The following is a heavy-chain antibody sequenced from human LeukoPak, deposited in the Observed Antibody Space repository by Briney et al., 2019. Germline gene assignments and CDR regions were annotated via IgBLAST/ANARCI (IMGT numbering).Heavy chain of an antibody. CDR3: ARDSLAGYYDSSGLYYFDY. Sequence: GGSLRLSCAASGFTFSSYGMHWVRQAPGKGLEWVAVIWYDGSNKCYADSVKGRFTISRDNSKNTLYLQMNSLRAEDTAVYYCARDSLAGYYDSSGLYYFDYWGQGTLVTVSS. CDR1: GFTFSSYG. V-gene: IGHV3-33*01. D-gene: IGHD3-22*01. J-gene: IGHJ4*02. CDR2: IWYDGSNK.